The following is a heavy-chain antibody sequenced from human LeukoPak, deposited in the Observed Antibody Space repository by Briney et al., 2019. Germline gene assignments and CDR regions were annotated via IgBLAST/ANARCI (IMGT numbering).Heavy chain of an antibody. CDR1: GGSISSYY. CDR3: ARVLTTYYYDSSGYYFDY. CDR2: IYYSGST. D-gene: IGHD3-22*01. J-gene: IGHJ4*02. V-gene: IGHV4-59*01. Sequence: PSETLSLTCTVSGGSISSYYWSWIRQPPGKGLEWIGYIYYSGSTNYNPSLKSRVTISVDTSKNQFSLKLSSVTAADTAVYYCARVLTTYYYDSSGYYFDYWGQGTLVTVSS.